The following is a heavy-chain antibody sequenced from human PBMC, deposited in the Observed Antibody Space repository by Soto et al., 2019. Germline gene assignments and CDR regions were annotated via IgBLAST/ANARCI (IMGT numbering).Heavy chain of an antibody. V-gene: IGHV4-61*08. J-gene: IGHJ4*02. CDR1: GGSISSGGYY. CDR2: IYYSGST. CDR3: ARRYGPGFDY. D-gene: IGHD4-17*01. Sequence: PSETLSLTCAFSGGSISSGGYYWSWIRQPPGKGLEWIGYIYYSGSTNYNPSLKSRVTISVDTSKNQFSLKLSSVTAADTAVYYCARRYGPGFDYWGQGTLVTVSS.